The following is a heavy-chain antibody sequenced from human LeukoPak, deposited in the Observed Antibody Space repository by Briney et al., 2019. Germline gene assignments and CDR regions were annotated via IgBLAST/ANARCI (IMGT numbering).Heavy chain of an antibody. CDR3: ARQTYYYGSGSGREFDY. J-gene: IGHJ4*02. V-gene: IGHV4-34*01. CDR1: GGSFSGYY. Sequence: PSETLSLTCAVYGGSFSGYYWSWIRQPPGKGLEWIGEINHSGSTNYNPSLKSRVTISVDTSKNQFSLKLSSVTAADTAVYYCARQTYYYGSGSGREFDYWGQGTLVTVSS. CDR2: INHSGST. D-gene: IGHD3-10*01.